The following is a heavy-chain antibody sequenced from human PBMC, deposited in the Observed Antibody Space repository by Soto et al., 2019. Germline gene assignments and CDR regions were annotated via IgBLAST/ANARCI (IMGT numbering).Heavy chain of an antibody. CDR2: IKTKSSGGTT. Sequence: DVQLVESGGDLVKPGGSLRLSCAASGFAFSDASMSWVRQAPGKGLEWVGRIKTKSSGGTTDYAAPVKGRSTNSRDDSNNTVYLQMDSLKAEDTAVYSWTPLASSHYGYDFWGQGTLVTVSS. J-gene: IGHJ4*02. CDR3: TPLASSHYGYDF. CDR1: GFAFSDAS. D-gene: IGHD3-10*01. V-gene: IGHV3-15*01.